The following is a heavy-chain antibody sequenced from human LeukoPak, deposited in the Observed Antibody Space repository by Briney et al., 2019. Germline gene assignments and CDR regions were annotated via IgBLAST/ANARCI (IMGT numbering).Heavy chain of an antibody. V-gene: IGHV3-23*01. CDR2: ISGSGGCT. Sequence: GGSLRLSCAASGFTISSFAMSWVRQAPGKGLEWVSAISGSGGCTYYADSVKGRFTISRDTSKNTLYLQMNSLRAEDTAVYFCEQDMLTSSFDSSGFFYNPFDIWGQGTMVTVSS. D-gene: IGHD3-22*01. CDR3: EQDMLTSSFDSSGFFYNPFDI. J-gene: IGHJ3*02. CDR1: GFTISSFA.